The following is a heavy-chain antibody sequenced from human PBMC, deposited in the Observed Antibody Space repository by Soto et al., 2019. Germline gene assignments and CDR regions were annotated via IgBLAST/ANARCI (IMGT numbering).Heavy chain of an antibody. CDR3: ARVHCSAGTCLDGLDF. D-gene: IGHD2-15*01. Sequence: SQTLSLTCVISGDSVSSNGACWNWIRQSPSRGIQWLGRIYYRSKWFHDYAASVESRMDINPDTSRNQFSLQLNYVTPEDTSVYYCARVHCSAGTCLDGLDFWGQGTTVTVSS. CDR1: GDSVSSNGAC. V-gene: IGHV6-1*01. CDR2: IYYRSKWFH. J-gene: IGHJ6*02.